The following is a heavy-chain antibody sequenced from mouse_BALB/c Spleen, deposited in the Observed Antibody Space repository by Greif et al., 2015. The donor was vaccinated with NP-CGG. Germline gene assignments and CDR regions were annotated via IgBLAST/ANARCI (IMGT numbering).Heavy chain of an antibody. CDR3: ARDPY. Sequence: DVMLVESGGGLVKPGGSLKLSCAASGFTFSDYYMYWVRQTPEKRLEWVAPISDGGSYTYYPDSVKGRFTISRDNAKNNLYLQMSSLKSEDTAMYYCARDPYWGQGTLVTVSA. CDR2: ISDGGSYT. J-gene: IGHJ3*01. CDR1: GFTFSDYY. V-gene: IGHV5-4*02.